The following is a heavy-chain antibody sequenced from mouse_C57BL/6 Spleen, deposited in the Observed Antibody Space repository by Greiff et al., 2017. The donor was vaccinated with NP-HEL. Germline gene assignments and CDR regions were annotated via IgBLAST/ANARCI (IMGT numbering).Heavy chain of an antibody. V-gene: IGHV1-82*01. CDR3: ASLGPLHY. J-gene: IGHJ2*01. CDR1: GYAFSSSW. Sequence: VKVVESGPELVKPGASVKISCKASGYAFSSSWMNWVKQRPGKGLEWIGRIYPGDGDTNYNGKFKGKATLTADKSSSTAYMQLSSLTSEDSAVYFCASLGPLHYWGQGTTLTVSS. CDR2: IYPGDGDT. D-gene: IGHD4-1*01.